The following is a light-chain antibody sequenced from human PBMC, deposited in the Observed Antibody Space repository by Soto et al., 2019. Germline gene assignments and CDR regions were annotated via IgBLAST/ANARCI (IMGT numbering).Light chain of an antibody. CDR1: SSDIGGFNY. CDR2: EVT. CDR3: NSYSVSNNVL. Sequence: QSVLTQAPSASGSPGQSVTISCTGTSSDIGGFNYVSWYQQHPGKAPKLMIYEVTKRPSGVPDRFSGSKSGNTASLTVSGLQPEDEADYFCNSYSVSNNVLFGGGTKVTVL. J-gene: IGLJ3*02. V-gene: IGLV2-8*01.